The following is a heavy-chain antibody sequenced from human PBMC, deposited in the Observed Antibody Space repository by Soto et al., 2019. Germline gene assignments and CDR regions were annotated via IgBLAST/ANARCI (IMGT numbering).Heavy chain of an antibody. CDR1: GDSINSDNYY. CDR2: IYYRGNT. CDR3: ARGLLSFDWLSH. D-gene: IGHD3-9*01. J-gene: IGHJ4*02. Sequence: SETLSLTCSVSGDSINSDNYYWGWIRQPPGKGLEWIGSIYYRGNTYYNPSLKTRVTISLDKSKSQFSLKLNSVTAADSAVYYCARGLLSFDWLSHWGQGTLVTVSS. V-gene: IGHV4-39*01.